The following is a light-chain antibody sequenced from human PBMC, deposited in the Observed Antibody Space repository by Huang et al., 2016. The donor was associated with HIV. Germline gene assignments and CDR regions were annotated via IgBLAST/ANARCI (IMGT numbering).Light chain of an antibody. Sequence: EIVMTQSPATLSVSPGERATLSCRASQSVSSNLAWYQQKPCQAPRLLIYGASTRATGIPARFSGSGAGTEFTLTISSLQSEDVAVYYCQQYKNWPRTFGQGTKVEIK. CDR3: QQYKNWPRT. CDR1: QSVSSN. J-gene: IGKJ1*01. CDR2: GAS. V-gene: IGKV3-15*01.